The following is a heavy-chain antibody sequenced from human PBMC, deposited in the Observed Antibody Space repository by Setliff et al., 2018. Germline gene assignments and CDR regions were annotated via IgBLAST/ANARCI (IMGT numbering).Heavy chain of an antibody. Sequence: PGGSLRLSCAASGLNFGSTSMHWVRQAPGKGLEYVSAISGGSGRTYYVATVKGRFTISRDDSKNTLYLQMNSLRAEDTGIYYCAKDRNFPNDVFDTWGQGTMVTVSS. CDR1: GLNFGSTS. V-gene: IGHV3-64*04. CDR2: ISGGSGRT. CDR3: AKDRNFPNDVFDT. J-gene: IGHJ3*02.